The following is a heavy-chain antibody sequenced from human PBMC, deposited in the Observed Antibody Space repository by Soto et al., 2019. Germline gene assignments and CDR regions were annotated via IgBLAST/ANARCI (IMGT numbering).Heavy chain of an antibody. J-gene: IGHJ4*02. V-gene: IGHV4-39*01. CDR3: ARTGNYGSGSYLYYLDY. D-gene: IGHD3-10*01. CDR2: IYYSGST. CDR1: GGSISSSSYY. Sequence: SETLSLTCTVSGGSISSSSYYWGWIRQPPGKGLEWIGSIYYSGSTYYNPSLKSRVTISVDTSKNQSSLKLSSVTAADTAVYYCARTGNYGSGSYLYYLDYWGQGTLVTVSS.